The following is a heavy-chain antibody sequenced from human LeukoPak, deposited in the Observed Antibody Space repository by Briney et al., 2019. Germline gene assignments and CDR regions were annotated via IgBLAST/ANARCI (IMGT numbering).Heavy chain of an antibody. V-gene: IGHV3-23*01. CDR3: AKRINCSGGSCYSSFDY. CDR1: GFTFDTYA. CDR2: ISGSGGST. Sequence: GGSLRLSCVASGFTFDTYAMSWVRQAPGKGLEWVLAISGSGGSTYYADSVKGRFTISRDNSKNTLYLQMNSLRAEDTAVYYCAKRINCSGGSCYSSFDYWGQGTLVTVSS. J-gene: IGHJ4*02. D-gene: IGHD2-15*01.